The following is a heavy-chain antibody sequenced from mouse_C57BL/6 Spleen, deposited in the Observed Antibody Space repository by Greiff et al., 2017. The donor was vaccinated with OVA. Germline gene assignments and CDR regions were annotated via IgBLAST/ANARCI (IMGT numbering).Heavy chain of an antibody. CDR3: ARWDYCSNWYFDV. CDR1: GYTFTSYW. CDR2: IDPSDSYT. Sequence: QVQLQQPGAELVRPGTSVKLSCKASGYTFTSYWMHWVKQRPGQGLEWIGVIDPSDSYTNYNQKFKGKATLTVDTSSSTAYMQLSSLTSEDSAVYYGARWDYCSNWYFDVWGTGTTVTVSS. J-gene: IGHJ1*03. D-gene: IGHD1-1*01. V-gene: IGHV1-59*01.